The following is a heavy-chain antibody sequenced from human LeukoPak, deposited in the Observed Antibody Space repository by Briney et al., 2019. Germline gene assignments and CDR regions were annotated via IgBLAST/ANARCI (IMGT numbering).Heavy chain of an antibody. J-gene: IGHJ4*02. CDR2: ISSSSSTI. D-gene: IGHD1-26*01. CDR1: GFTFSSYG. CDR3: ARDRYSGSYS. V-gene: IGHV3-48*04. Sequence: PGGSLRLSCAASGFTFSSYGMTWVRQAPGKGLEWVSYISSSSSTIYYADSVKGRFTISRDNAKNSLYLQMNSLRAEDTAVYYCARDRYSGSYSWGQGTLVTVSS.